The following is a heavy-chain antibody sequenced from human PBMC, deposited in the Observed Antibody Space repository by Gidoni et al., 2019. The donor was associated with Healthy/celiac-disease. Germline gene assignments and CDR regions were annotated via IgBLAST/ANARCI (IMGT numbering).Heavy chain of an antibody. Sequence: ELQLVESGGGLVRPGGPLRLPCPPSGFTFSSYWMSWVRQAPGKGLEWVGNIKQDGSEKYYVDTVKGRFTITRDNAKNSLYRQMNSVGAEDTAVYYCARARGRTTWGQGTLVTVSS. CDR3: ARARGRTT. CDR1: GFTFSSYW. V-gene: IGHV3-7*01. D-gene: IGHD3-16*01. CDR2: IKQDGSEK. J-gene: IGHJ5*02.